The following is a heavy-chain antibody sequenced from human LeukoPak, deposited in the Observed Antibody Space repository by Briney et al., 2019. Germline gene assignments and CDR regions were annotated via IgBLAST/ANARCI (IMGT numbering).Heavy chain of an antibody. J-gene: IGHJ4*02. V-gene: IGHV4-59*01. D-gene: IGHD6-19*01. CDR3: ARAHSIAVAADTLDY. CDR2: IYYSGNT. Sequence: SETLSLTCTVSGGSITSYYWSWIRQPPGKGLEWIGYIYYSGNTNYNPSHKSRVTISVDTSKNQFSLKLSSVTAADTAVYYCARAHSIAVAADTLDYWGQGTLVTVSS. CDR1: GGSITSYY.